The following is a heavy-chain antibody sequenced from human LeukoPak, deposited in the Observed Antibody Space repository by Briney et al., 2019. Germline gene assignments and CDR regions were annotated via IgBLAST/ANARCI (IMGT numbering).Heavy chain of an antibody. D-gene: IGHD3-3*01. Sequence: GGSLRLSCAAPGFIFSSYAMSWVRQAPGKGLQWVSGISGSGGSTYYADSVKGRFTISRDNSKNTLYLQMNSLRAEDTAVYHCAKEGSGYQADFDYWGQGTLVTVSS. J-gene: IGHJ4*02. CDR1: GFIFSSYA. CDR3: AKEGSGYQADFDY. CDR2: ISGSGGST. V-gene: IGHV3-23*01.